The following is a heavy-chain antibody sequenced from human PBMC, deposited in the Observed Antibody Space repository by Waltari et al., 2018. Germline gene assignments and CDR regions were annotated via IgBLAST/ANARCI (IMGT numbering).Heavy chain of an antibody. CDR1: GFTFSSYW. J-gene: IGHJ4*02. CDR3: ARDHLIAARKYYFDY. Sequence: EVQLVESGGGLVQPGGSLRLSCAASGFTFSSYWMSWVRQAPGKGLEWVANIKQDGSEKYYVDSVKGRFTISRDNAKNSLYLQMNSLRAEDTAVYYCARDHLIAARKYYFDYWGQGTLVTVSS. V-gene: IGHV3-7*01. D-gene: IGHD6-6*01. CDR2: IKQDGSEK.